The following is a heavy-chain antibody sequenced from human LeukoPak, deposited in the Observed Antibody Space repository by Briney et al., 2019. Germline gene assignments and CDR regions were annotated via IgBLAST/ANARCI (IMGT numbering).Heavy chain of an antibody. V-gene: IGHV3-11*01. CDR3: AKVRTYQPQSAFDI. D-gene: IGHD2-2*01. CDR1: GFTFSDYY. J-gene: IGHJ3*02. Sequence: PGGSLRLSCAASGFTFSDYYMSWIRQAPGKGLEWVSYISSSGSTIYYADSVKGRFTISRDNAKNSLYLQMNSLRAEDTAVYYCAKVRTYQPQSAFDIWGQGTMVTVSS. CDR2: ISSSGSTI.